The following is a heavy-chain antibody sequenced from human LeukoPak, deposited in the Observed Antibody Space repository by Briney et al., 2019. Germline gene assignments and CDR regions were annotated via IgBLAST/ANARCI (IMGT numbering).Heavy chain of an antibody. Sequence: SETLSLTCTVSGGSISSYYWSWIRQPPGKGLEWIGYIYYSGSTNYNPSLKSRVTISVDTSKNQFSLKLSSVTAADTAVCYCASSRYYYYGMDVWGQGTTVTVSS. V-gene: IGHV4-59*01. J-gene: IGHJ6*02. CDR2: IYYSGST. D-gene: IGHD6-6*01. CDR3: ASSRYYYYGMDV. CDR1: GGSISSYY.